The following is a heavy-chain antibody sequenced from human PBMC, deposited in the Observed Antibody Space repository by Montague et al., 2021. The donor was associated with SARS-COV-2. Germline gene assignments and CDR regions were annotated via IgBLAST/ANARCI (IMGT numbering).Heavy chain of an antibody. Sequence: SETLSLTCAVSGGSFSGYYWSWIRQPPGKGLEWIGEINHSGSTNYNPSLKSRVTISVDTSKNQFSLKLSSVTAADTAVYYCARRGYSYYYNGMDVWGQGTTVTASS. CDR1: GGSFSGYY. V-gene: IGHV4-34*01. CDR3: ARRGYSYYYNGMDV. D-gene: IGHD5-24*01. CDR2: INHSGST. J-gene: IGHJ6*02.